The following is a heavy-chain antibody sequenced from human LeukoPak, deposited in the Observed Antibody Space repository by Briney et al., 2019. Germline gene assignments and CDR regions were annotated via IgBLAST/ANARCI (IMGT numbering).Heavy chain of an antibody. CDR3: ARESHVTREDY. J-gene: IGHJ4*02. CDR2: ISANDGNT. D-gene: IGHD3-10*01. Sequence: ASVKVSCKASGYTFTRYGISWVRQAPGQGLEWMGWISANDGNTDYPQKLQGRVTMTTDTSTSTAYMELRSLRSDDTAVYYCARESHVTREDYWGQGTLVTVSS. CDR1: GYTFTRYG. V-gene: IGHV1-18*01.